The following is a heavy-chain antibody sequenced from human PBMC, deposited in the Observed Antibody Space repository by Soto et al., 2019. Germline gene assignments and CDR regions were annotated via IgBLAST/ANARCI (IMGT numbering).Heavy chain of an antibody. Sequence: QVQLVQSGAEVKKPGSSVKVYCKASGGTFSNYAISWVRQAPGQGLEWMGGIIPIFGTANYAQKFQGRVTITADESTSTAYVVLSSLRSDDTAVYYCAIERGGYSYGYPWFDPLGQGTLVTVSS. V-gene: IGHV1-69*12. CDR3: AIERGGYSYGYPWFDP. CDR2: IIPIFGTA. CDR1: GGTFSNYA. D-gene: IGHD5-18*01. J-gene: IGHJ5*02.